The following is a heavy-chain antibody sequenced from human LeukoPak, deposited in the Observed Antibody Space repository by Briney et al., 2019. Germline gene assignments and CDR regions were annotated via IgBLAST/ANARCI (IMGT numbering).Heavy chain of an antibody. Sequence: PGRSLRLSCAASGFTFSSYGMHWVRQAPGKGLEWVAVIWYDGSNKYYADSVKGRFTISRDNSKNTLYLQMNSLRAEDTAVYYCARDGLKIHSTVTGSYSWFDPWGQGTLVTVSS. CDR2: IWYDGSNK. D-gene: IGHD4-17*01. CDR3: ARDGLKIHSTVTGSYSWFDP. J-gene: IGHJ5*02. V-gene: IGHV3-33*01. CDR1: GFTFSSYG.